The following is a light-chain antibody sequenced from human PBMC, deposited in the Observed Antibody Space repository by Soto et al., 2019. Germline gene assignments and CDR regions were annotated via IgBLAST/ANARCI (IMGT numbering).Light chain of an antibody. CDR2: AAS. CDR3: QQYGSSPT. Sequence: ENVLTQSPGTLSLSPGDRASLSCRASQSVSDNYLAWHQQRPGPAPRLLIYAASSRATGIPDRSSGGGSGTDFTLTISRLEPADSAVYYCQQYGSSPTFGGGTKVDI. V-gene: IGKV3-20*01. J-gene: IGKJ4*01. CDR1: QSVSDNY.